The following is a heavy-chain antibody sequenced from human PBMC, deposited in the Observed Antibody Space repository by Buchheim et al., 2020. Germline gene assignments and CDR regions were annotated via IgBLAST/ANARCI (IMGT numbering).Heavy chain of an antibody. CDR1: GFTFSSYS. V-gene: IGHV3-21*01. CDR3: ARGGGSSSSLLVY. D-gene: IGHD6-6*01. Sequence: EVQLVESAGGLVKPGGSLRLSCAASGFTFSSYSMNWVRQAPGKGLEWVSSISSSSGYIYYADSVKGRLTISRDNAKNSLYLQMNSLRAEDTAVYYCARGGGSSSSLLVYWGQGTL. CDR2: ISSSSGYI. J-gene: IGHJ4*02.